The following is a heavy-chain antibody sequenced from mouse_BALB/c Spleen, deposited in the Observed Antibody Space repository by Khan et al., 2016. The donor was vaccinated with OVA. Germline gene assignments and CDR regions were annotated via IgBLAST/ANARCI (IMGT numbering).Heavy chain of an antibody. J-gene: IGHJ4*01. Sequence: VQLQESGAELVRPGTSVKMSCKAAGYTFTKYWIGWVKQRPGHGLEWIGDIYPGNGNTNYNEKFKGKATLTADTSSSTAYMHLNSLTSEDSAIYYCARPYYYGSTYDTMDAWGQGTSVTVPS. CDR3: ARPYYYGSTYDTMDA. V-gene: IGHV1-63*02. CDR1: GYTFTKYW. D-gene: IGHD1-1*01. CDR2: IYPGNGNT.